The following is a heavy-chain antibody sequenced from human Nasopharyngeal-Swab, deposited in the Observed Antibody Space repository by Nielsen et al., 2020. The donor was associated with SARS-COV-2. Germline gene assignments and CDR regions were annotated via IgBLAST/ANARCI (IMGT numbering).Heavy chain of an antibody. CDR1: GFTFGDYA. J-gene: IGHJ4*02. V-gene: IGHV3-49*03. CDR2: IRSKAYGGTT. Sequence: GGSLRLSCTASGFTFGDYAMSWFRQAPGKGLEWVGFIRSKAYGGTTEYAASVKGRFTISRDDSKSIAYLQMNSLKTEDTAVYYCTREQPDYYDSSGYYPLPFDSWGQGTLVTVSS. CDR3: TREQPDYYDSSGYYPLPFDS. D-gene: IGHD3-22*01.